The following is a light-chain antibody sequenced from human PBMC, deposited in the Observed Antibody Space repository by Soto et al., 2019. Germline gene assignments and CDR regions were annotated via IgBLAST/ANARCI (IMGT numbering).Light chain of an antibody. CDR3: QQYYSTTLT. V-gene: IGKV4-1*01. CDR2: WAS. CDR1: QSVLYSSNNKNY. Sequence: DFVMTQSPDSLAVSLGERATINCKSSQSVLYSSNNKNYLAWYQQKPGQHPKLLIYWASTRESGVPDRFSGSVSGTDFNLTISRLQAEDVAVYDGQQYYSTTLTFGGGTKVDIK. J-gene: IGKJ4*01.